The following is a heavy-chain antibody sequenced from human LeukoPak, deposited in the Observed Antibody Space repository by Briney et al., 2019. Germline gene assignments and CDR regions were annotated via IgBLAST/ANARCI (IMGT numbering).Heavy chain of an antibody. V-gene: IGHV3-48*03. Sequence: GGSLRLSCAASGFTFSSYEMNWVRQAPGKGLEWVSYISSSGSTIYYADSVKGRFTISRDNAKNSLYLQMNSLRAEDTAVYYCARDDGGNPNDAFDVWGQGTMVTVSS. CDR2: ISSSGSTI. D-gene: IGHD4-23*01. CDR1: GFTFSSYE. CDR3: ARDDGGNPNDAFDV. J-gene: IGHJ3*01.